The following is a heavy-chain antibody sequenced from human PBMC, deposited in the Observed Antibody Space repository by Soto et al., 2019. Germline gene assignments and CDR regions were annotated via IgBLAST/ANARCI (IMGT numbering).Heavy chain of an antibody. D-gene: IGHD2-15*01. CDR3: ARLVVGRYYFDY. CDR2: IYYSGST. J-gene: IGHJ4*02. CDR1: GGSISSYY. V-gene: IGHV4-59*08. Sequence: SETLSLTCTVSGGSISSYYWSWIRQPPGKGLEWIGYIYYSGSTYYNPSLKSRVTISVDTSKNQFSLKLISVTAADTAVYYCARLVVGRYYFDYWGQGALVTVSS.